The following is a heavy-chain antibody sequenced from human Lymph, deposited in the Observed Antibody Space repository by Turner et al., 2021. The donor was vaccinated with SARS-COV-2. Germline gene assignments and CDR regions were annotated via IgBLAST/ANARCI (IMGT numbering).Heavy chain of an antibody. D-gene: IGHD2-15*01. CDR1: GFTFSSHG. V-gene: IGHV3-33*01. CDR3: AREGDALAGGMDV. CDR2: IWYDGSNK. J-gene: IGHJ6*02. Sequence: QVQLVESGGGVVQPGRSLRPPCAASGFTFSSHGMHWVRQAPGKGLEWVAVIWYDGSNKYYADSVKGRFTISRDNSKNTLYLQMNSLRAEDTAVYYCAREGDALAGGMDVWGQGTTVTVSS.